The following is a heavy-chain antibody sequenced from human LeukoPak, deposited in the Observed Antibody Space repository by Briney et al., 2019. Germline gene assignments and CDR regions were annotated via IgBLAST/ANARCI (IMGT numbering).Heavy chain of an antibody. CDR3: ANSYDGKIVPFDN. Sequence: SETLSLTCTVSGASITNSYWNWVRQPPGKGLEWIGYIYSSGNTNYNPSLKSRVTISLDVSKNQFSLKLTPVTAADTAVYYCANSYDGKIVPFDNWGQGALVAVSS. CDR2: IYSSGNT. CDR1: GASITNSY. J-gene: IGHJ4*02. D-gene: IGHD4-23*01. V-gene: IGHV4-4*09.